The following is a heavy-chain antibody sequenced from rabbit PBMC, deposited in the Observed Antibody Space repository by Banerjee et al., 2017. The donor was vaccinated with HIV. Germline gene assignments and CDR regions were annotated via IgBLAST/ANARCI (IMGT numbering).Heavy chain of an antibody. Sequence: QQLVESGGGLVKPGASLTLTCKASGFSFSSGYDMCWVRQAPGKGLEWIGCIDTGSSTSTWYASWAKGRFTISKTSSTTVTLQMTSLTAADTATYFCARDPADNAYYPYYFNLWGPGTLVTVS. CDR1: GFSFSSGYD. J-gene: IGHJ4*01. V-gene: IGHV1S40*01. D-gene: IGHD6-1*01. CDR2: IDTGSSTST. CDR3: ARDPADNAYYPYYFNL.